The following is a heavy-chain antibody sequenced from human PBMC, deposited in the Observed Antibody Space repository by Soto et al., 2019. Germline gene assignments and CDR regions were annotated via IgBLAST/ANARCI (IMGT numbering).Heavy chain of an antibody. CDR1: GFTFSSYA. V-gene: IGHV3-23*01. J-gene: IGHJ4*02. CDR3: AVLVDTGMRFDY. D-gene: IGHD5-18*01. CDR2: INCSGGST. Sequence: EVQLLESGGGLVQPGGSLRLSCAASGFTFSSYAMSWVRQAPGKGLEWVSAINCSGGSTYYADSVKGRFTISRDNSKNTLYLQMNSLRAEDTAVYYCAVLVDTGMRFDYWGQGTLVTVSS.